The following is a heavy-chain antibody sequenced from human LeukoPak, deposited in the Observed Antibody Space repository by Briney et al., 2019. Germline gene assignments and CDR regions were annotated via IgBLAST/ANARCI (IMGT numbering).Heavy chain of an antibody. V-gene: IGHV5-51*01. CDR1: GYSFTSYW. CDR3: ARTYYYGSGSYWFDAFDI. Sequence: GESLKISCKGSGYSFTSYWIGWVRQMPGKGLEWMGIIYPGDSDTRYSPSFQGQVTISADKSISTAYLQWSSLKAWDTAMYYCARTYYYGSGSYWFDAFDIWGQGTMVTVSS. CDR2: IYPGDSDT. J-gene: IGHJ3*02. D-gene: IGHD3-10*01.